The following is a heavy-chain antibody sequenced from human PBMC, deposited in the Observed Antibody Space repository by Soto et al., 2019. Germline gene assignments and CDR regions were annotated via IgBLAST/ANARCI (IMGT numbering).Heavy chain of an antibody. J-gene: IGHJ6*04. Sequence: EVQLVESGGDLVQPGGSLRLSCAASGFSVSSKYMSWVRQAPGKGLEGVSLIQSGGTTYYAGSVKGRFTISRDYSENTLFLQMNSLRVEATAVYYCTRDDVHFNGDRYYGVTMDVWGKGTTVTVSA. CDR1: GFSVSSKY. CDR3: TRDDVHFNGDRYYGVTMDV. D-gene: IGHD2-8*01. CDR2: IQSGGTT. V-gene: IGHV3-66*01.